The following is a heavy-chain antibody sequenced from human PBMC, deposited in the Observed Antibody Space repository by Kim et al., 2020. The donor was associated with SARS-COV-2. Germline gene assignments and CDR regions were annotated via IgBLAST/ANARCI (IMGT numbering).Heavy chain of an antibody. J-gene: IGHJ4*02. CDR3: ASILISSGWYKIDY. CDR1: GFTFSSYW. Sequence: GGSLRLSCAASGFTFSSYWMHWVRQAPGKGLVWVSRINSDGSSTSYADSVKGRFTISRDNAKNTLYLQMNSLRAEDTAVYYCASILISSGWYKIDYWGQGTLVTVSS. CDR2: INSDGSST. V-gene: IGHV3-74*01. D-gene: IGHD6-19*01.